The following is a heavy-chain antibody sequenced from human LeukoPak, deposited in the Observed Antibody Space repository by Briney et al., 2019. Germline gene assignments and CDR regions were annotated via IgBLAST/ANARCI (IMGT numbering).Heavy chain of an antibody. J-gene: IGHJ6*03. CDR1: GGTFSSYA. CDR2: IIPIFGTA. Sequence: SVKVSCKASGGTFSSYAISWVRQAPGQGLEWMGGIIPIFGTANYAQKFQGRVTITAEESTSTAYMELSSLRSENTAVYYCAREVSSANYYMDVWGKGTTVTVSS. CDR3: AREVSSANYYMDV. V-gene: IGHV1-69*13. D-gene: IGHD3-22*01.